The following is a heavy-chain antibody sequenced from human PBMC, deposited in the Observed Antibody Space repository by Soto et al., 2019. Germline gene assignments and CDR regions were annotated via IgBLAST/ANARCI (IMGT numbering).Heavy chain of an antibody. V-gene: IGHV3-74*03. CDR3: VRGVWHGGTGTGMVIPPDYYYYGMDV. CDR2: INSDGSST. Sequence: GSLRLSCAASGFTFTSYWMHWVRQAPGKGLVWVSRINSDGSSTTYADSVKGRFTISRDNAKNTLYLQMNSLRAEDTAVYYCVRGVWHGGTGTGMVIPPDYYYYGMDVWGQGTTVTVSS. CDR1: GFTFTSYW. J-gene: IGHJ6*02. D-gene: IGHD3-16*01.